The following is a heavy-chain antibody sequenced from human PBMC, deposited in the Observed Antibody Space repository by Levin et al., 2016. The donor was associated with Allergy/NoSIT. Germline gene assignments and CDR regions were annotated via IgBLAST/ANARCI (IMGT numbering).Heavy chain of an antibody. CDR3: VRGGGVYGGYFDD. D-gene: IGHD5/OR15-5a*01. Sequence: SETLSLTCAVSGGSISSSNWWSWVRQPPGRGLEWIGEVSRTDSTNYNPSLKSRVTISIDKSKNQFSLKLSSVTAADTALYYCVRGGGVYGGYFDDWGQGTLIPVSS. V-gene: IGHV4-4*02. CDR1: GGSISSSNW. CDR2: VSRTDST. J-gene: IGHJ4*02.